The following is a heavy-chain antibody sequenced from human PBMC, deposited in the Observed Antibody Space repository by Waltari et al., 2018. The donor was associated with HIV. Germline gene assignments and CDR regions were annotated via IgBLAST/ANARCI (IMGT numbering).Heavy chain of an antibody. CDR2: ICPGNSDL. V-gene: IGHV5-51*01. J-gene: IGHJ4*02. CDR1: GYSFTSYW. D-gene: IGHD4-17*01. CDR3: TRRHGDYVYYFDY. Sequence: EVQLVQSGAEVKKPGESLKISCKGSGYSFTSYWIGWVRQMPGKGLEWMGIICPGNSDLYYRPASQGRVTISADKSINTAYLQWSSLKASDTAMYYCTRRHGDYVYYFDYWGQGTLVTVSS.